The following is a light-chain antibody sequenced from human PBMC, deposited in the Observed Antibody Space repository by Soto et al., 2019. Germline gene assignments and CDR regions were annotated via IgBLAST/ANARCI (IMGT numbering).Light chain of an antibody. Sequence: EIVMTQSPATLSVSPGERATLSCRASLSVSRNLAWYQQKPGQAPRLLIYGVSGRATGIPDRFSGSGSGTHFTLTISSLEPEDFAVYYCQQRSNWPGTFGQGTRLEIK. CDR2: GVS. J-gene: IGKJ5*01. CDR3: QQRSNWPGT. V-gene: IGKV3-11*01. CDR1: LSVSRN.